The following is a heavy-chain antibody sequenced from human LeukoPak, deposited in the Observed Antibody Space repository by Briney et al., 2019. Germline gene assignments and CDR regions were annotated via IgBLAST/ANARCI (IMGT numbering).Heavy chain of an antibody. CDR3: ARDEGIYSYGPRAPDY. D-gene: IGHD5-18*01. CDR2: INPSGGST. J-gene: IGHJ4*02. CDR1: GYTFTSYY. V-gene: IGHV1-46*01. Sequence: ASVKVSCKASGYTFTSYYMHWVRQAPGQGLEWMGIINPSGGSTSYAQKFQGRVTMTRDTSTSTVYMELSSLRSEDTAVYYCARDEGIYSYGPRAPDYWGQGTLVTVSS.